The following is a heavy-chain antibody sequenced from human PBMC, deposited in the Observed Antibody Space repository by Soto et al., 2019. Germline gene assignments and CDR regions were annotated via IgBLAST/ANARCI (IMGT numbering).Heavy chain of an antibody. V-gene: IGHV4-59*11. CDR3: AKTGPDGDDRFDP. CDR1: GGSISGHY. Sequence: PSETLSLTCTVSGGSISGHYWTWIRQPPGKGLEWIGYIYYTGHTVYNPSLKSRITLSVDTSKNQLSLKLTSVTAADTAVYYCAKTGPDGDDRFDPWGQGTLVTVSS. J-gene: IGHJ5*02. CDR2: IYYTGHT. D-gene: IGHD1-1*01.